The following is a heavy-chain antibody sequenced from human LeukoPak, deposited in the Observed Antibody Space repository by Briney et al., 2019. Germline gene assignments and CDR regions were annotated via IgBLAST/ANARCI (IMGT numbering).Heavy chain of an antibody. D-gene: IGHD2-15*01. CDR2: IRYDGSNK. Sequence: GGSLRLSCAASGFTFSSYGMHWVRQAPGKGLEWVAFIRYDGSNKYYADSVKGRFTISRDNSKNTLYLQMNSLRAEDTAVYYCARDFLGYCSGGSCYRFRYMDVWGKGTTVTVSS. J-gene: IGHJ6*03. V-gene: IGHV3-30*02. CDR3: ARDFLGYCSGGSCYRFRYMDV. CDR1: GFTFSSYG.